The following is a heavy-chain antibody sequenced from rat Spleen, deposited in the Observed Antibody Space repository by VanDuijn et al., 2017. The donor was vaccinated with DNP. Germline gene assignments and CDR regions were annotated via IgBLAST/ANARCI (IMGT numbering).Heavy chain of an antibody. Sequence: EVQLVESGGGLVQPGRSLKLSCVASGFTFNNYLMTWIRQAPKKGLEWVAAISPIGIRTYYPDSVKGRFTISRDDAKSTLYLQMDSLRSEDTATYYCTTDFERGYWGQGVMVTVSS. CDR3: TTDFERGY. D-gene: IGHD1-11*01. CDR1: GFTFNNYL. J-gene: IGHJ2*01. CDR2: ISPIGIRT. V-gene: IGHV5-31*01.